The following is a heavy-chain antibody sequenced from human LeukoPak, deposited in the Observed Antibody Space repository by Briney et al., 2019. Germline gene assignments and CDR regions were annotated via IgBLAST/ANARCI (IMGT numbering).Heavy chain of an antibody. V-gene: IGHV3-48*04. J-gene: IGHJ5*02. CDR1: GFTFNSYA. Sequence: GGSLRLSCAASGFTFNSYAMNWVRQAPGKGLEWVSYISSSGSTIYYADSVKGRFTISRDNAKNTLYLQMNSLRVEDTAVYYCARGSDETVTISGWFDPWGQGTLVTVST. D-gene: IGHD4-17*01. CDR2: ISSSGSTI. CDR3: ARGSDETVTISGWFDP.